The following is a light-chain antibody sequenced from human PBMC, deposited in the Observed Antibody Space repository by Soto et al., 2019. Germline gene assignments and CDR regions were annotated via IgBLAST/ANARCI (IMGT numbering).Light chain of an antibody. J-gene: IGKJ1*01. CDR1: QSVRSNY. CDR3: QQYRDLPQT. V-gene: IGKV3-20*01. Sequence: EIVLTQSPGNLSLSPGERATLSCRASQSVRSNYLAWYQQEPGQAPRLLIYNSSTRATGIPDRFSGSGSGTDFTLTISRLEPEDFALYYCQQYRDLPQTFGQGTQVEIK. CDR2: NSS.